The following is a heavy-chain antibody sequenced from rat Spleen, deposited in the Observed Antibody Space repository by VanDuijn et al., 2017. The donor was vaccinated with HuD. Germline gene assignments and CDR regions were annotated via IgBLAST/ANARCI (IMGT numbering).Heavy chain of an antibody. D-gene: IGHD5-1*01. V-gene: IGHV5-7*01. CDR1: GFIFRNYY. Sequence: EVQLVESGGGLVQPGRSMKLSCTASGFIFRNYYMAWVRQAPTKGLEWVATISYDGRRTYYRDSVKGRFTISRDNAKSTLYLQMDSLRSEDTATYYGVRLLGAPDWYFDFWGPGTMVTVSS. CDR2: ISYDGRRT. CDR3: VRLLGAPDWYFDF. J-gene: IGHJ1*01.